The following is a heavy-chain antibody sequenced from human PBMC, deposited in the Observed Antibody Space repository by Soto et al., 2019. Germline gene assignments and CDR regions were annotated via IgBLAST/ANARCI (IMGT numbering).Heavy chain of an antibody. D-gene: IGHD3-9*01. J-gene: IGHJ6*02. CDR1: GGTFSSYA. V-gene: IGHV1-69*06. Sequence: SVKVSCKASGGTFSSYAISWVRQAPGQGLEWMGGIIPIFGTANYAQKFQGRVTITADKSTSTAYMELSSLRSEYTTVYYCARELRYFDSLSSYYYYGMDFWGQGTTVTVSS. CDR2: IIPIFGTA. CDR3: ARELRYFDSLSSYYYYGMDF.